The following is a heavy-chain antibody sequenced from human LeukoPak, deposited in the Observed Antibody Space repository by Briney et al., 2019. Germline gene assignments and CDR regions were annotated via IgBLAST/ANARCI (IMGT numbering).Heavy chain of an antibody. D-gene: IGHD7-27*01. J-gene: IGHJ5*02. CDR1: GGSIRSPGYY. CDR3: ARDLGPNWFDP. Sequence: SETLSLTCTVSGGSIRSPGYYWGWIRQPPGKGLEWIGYIYHSGSTYYNPSLKSRVTISVDRSKNQFSLKLSSVTAADTAVYYCARDLGPNWFDPWGQGTLVTVSS. CDR2: IYHSGST. V-gene: IGHV4-30-2*01.